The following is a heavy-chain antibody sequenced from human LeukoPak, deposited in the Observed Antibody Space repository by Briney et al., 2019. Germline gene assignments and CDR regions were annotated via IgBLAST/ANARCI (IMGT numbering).Heavy chain of an antibody. J-gene: IGHJ6*03. D-gene: IGHD2-2*01. Sequence: ASVKVSCKASGYTFTGYYMHWVRQAPGQGLEWMGRINPNSGGTNYAQKCQGRVTMTRDTSISTAYMELSRLRSDDTAVYYCARVVRDCSSTSCYAGSTDYYYYMDVWGKGTTVTVSS. CDR1: GYTFTGYY. V-gene: IGHV1-2*06. CDR3: ARVVRDCSSTSCYAGSTDYYYYMDV. CDR2: INPNSGGT.